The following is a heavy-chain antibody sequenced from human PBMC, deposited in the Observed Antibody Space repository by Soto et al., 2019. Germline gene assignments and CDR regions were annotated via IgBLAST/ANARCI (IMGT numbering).Heavy chain of an antibody. CDR2: ISGSGGST. CDR1: GFTFSSYA. V-gene: IGHV3-23*01. Sequence: EVQLLESGGGLVQPGGSLRLSCAASGFTFSSYAMSWVRQAPGKGLEWVSAISGSGGSTYYADSVKGRFTISRDNSKNTLYLQMNSLRAEDTAVYYCAKAFYYYGSGSYYYYFDYWGQGTLGHRLL. CDR3: AKAFYYYGSGSYYYYFDY. J-gene: IGHJ4*02. D-gene: IGHD3-10*01.